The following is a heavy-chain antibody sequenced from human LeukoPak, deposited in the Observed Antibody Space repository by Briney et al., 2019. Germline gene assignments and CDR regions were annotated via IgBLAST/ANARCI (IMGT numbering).Heavy chain of an antibody. V-gene: IGHV3-21*01. Sequence: GGSLRLSCAASGFTFSSYSMNWVRQAPGKGLEWVSSISSSSSYIYYADSVKGRFTISRDNAKNSLYLQMNSLRAEDTAVYYCARDRKAITIFPDAFDIWGQGTMVTVSS. CDR1: GFTFSSYS. J-gene: IGHJ3*02. D-gene: IGHD3-9*01. CDR3: ARDRKAITIFPDAFDI. CDR2: ISSSSSYI.